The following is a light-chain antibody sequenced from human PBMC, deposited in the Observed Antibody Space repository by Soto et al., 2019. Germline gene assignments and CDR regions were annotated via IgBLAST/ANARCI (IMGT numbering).Light chain of an antibody. Sequence: DIQMTQSPSSLSASVGDRVTITCRASQSITSYLNWYQQKPGKAPKLLIYDASNVQSGVPSRFSGSGSGRDFTLTISSLQPEDFATYYCQQSYSTPRTCGQGTDLEIK. CDR1: QSITSY. J-gene: IGKJ2*01. V-gene: IGKV1-39*01. CDR2: DAS. CDR3: QQSYSTPRT.